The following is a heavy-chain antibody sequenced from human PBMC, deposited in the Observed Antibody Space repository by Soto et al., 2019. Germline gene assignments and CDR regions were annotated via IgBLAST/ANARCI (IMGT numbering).Heavy chain of an antibody. V-gene: IGHV1-8*01. Sequence: QVQLVQSGAELKKPGASVKVSCKASGYTFSNYDMNWVRQATGQGPEWIGWVNPNNRDTGYAQKVQGRVTLTTDISTTTAYMELTSLRSEDPAIYYCAKVSRKGSAIGFDYWGQGTLISVSS. CDR2: VNPNNRDT. J-gene: IGHJ4*02. CDR3: AKVSRKGSAIGFDY. CDR1: GYTFSNYD. D-gene: IGHD3-10*01.